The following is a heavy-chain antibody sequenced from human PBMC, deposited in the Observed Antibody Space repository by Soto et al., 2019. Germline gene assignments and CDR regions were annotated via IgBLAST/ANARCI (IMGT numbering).Heavy chain of an antibody. D-gene: IGHD4-17*01. Sequence: EVQLVESGGGLVQPGGSLKLSCAASGFTFSGSAMHWVRQASGKGLEWVGRIRSKANSYATAYAASVKGRFTISRXXSKNTAYLQMNSLKTEDTAVYYCTRPGLYGGNSDYWGQGTLVTVSS. V-gene: IGHV3-73*01. CDR2: IRSKANSYAT. CDR3: TRPGLYGGNSDY. J-gene: IGHJ4*02. CDR1: GFTFSGSA.